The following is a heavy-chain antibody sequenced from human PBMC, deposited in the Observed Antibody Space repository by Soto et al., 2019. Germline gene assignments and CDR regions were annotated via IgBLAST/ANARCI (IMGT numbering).Heavy chain of an antibody. Sequence: SETLSLTCSVSGGSISSSSYYWGWIRQPPGKGLEWIGSIYYSGSTYYNLSLKSRVTISVDTSKNQFSLKLSSVTAADTAVYYCARLANPNYYYYYYMDVWGKGTTVTVSS. CDR2: IYYSGST. V-gene: IGHV4-39*01. J-gene: IGHJ6*03. CDR3: ARLANPNYYYYYYMDV. CDR1: GGSISSSSYY.